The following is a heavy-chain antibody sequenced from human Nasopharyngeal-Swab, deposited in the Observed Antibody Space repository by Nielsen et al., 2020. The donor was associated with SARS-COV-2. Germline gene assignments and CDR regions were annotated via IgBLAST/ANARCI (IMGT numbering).Heavy chain of an antibody. Sequence: GESLKISCAASGFTFSDYTMNWVRQAPGQGLEWVSSISSSGSYMYYTDSVKGRFTMSRGNAKNSLYLQMNSLRAEDTAVYYCASDSRYWGQGTLVTVSS. CDR2: ISSSGSYM. V-gene: IGHV3-21*01. D-gene: IGHD2-2*01. J-gene: IGHJ4*02. CDR1: GFTFSDYT. CDR3: ASDSRY.